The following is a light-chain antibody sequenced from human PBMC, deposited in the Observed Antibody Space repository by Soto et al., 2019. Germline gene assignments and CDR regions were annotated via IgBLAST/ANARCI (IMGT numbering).Light chain of an antibody. J-gene: IGLJ2*01. CDR3: CSYAVSFTYVL. CDR2: DVS. Sequence: QSALTQPRSVSGSPGQSVTISCTGTSSDVGANNYVSWYQQHSGKAPKFIIYDVSKRPPGVPDRFSGSKSGNTASLTISGLQAEDEAVYYCCSYAVSFTYVLFGGGTQLTVL. CDR1: SSDVGANNY. V-gene: IGLV2-11*01.